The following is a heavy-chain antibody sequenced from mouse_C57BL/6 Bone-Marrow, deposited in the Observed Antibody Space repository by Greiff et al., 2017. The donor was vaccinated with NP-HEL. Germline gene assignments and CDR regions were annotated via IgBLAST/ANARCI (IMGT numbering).Heavy chain of an antibody. CDR2: IDPSDSYT. V-gene: IGHV1-50*01. CDR3: ARGGWLLAWFAY. CDR1: GYTFTSYW. Sequence: QVQLQQPGAELVKPGASVKLSCKASGYTFTSYWMQWVKQRPGQGLEWIGEIDPSDSYTNYNQKFKGKATLTVDTSSSTAYMQLSSLTSEDSAVYYCARGGWLLAWFAYWGPGTLLTVSA. J-gene: IGHJ3*01. D-gene: IGHD2-3*01.